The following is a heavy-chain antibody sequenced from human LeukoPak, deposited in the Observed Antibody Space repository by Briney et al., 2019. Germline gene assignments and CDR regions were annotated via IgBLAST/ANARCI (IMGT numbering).Heavy chain of an antibody. J-gene: IGHJ5*02. D-gene: IGHD1-26*01. CDR3: ARRPYSGSPNWFDP. V-gene: IGHV5-51*01. Sequence: GESLKISCEVSGHRFTNLWIGWVRQMPGKGLEWMGIINLGDSDTKYSPSFQGQVTISLDKSISTAYLQWRSLKASDTAMYYCARRPYSGSPNWFDPWDQGTLVTVSS. CDR2: INLGDSDT. CDR1: GHRFTNLW.